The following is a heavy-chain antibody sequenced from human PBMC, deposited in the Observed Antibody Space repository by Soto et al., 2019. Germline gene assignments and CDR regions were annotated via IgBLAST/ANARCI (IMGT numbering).Heavy chain of an antibody. CDR2: IYYSGST. Sequence: QVQLQESGPGLVKPSQTLSLTCTVSGGSISSGGYYWSWIRQHPGKGLEWIGYIYYSGSTYYNPSLKSRVTISVDTSKNQFSLKLSSVTAADSAVYYCARGRGDKAVAGHSNYYYYGMDVWGQGTTVTVSS. CDR3: ARGRGDKAVAGHSNYYYYGMDV. V-gene: IGHV4-31*03. J-gene: IGHJ6*02. CDR1: GGSISSGGYY. D-gene: IGHD6-19*01.